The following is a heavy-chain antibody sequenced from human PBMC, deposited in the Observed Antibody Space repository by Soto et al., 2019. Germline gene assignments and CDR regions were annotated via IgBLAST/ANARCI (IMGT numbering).Heavy chain of an antibody. D-gene: IGHD3-3*01. J-gene: IGHJ6*03. Sequence: QVHLEQWGAGLLKPSETLSLTCAVYGGSLSGYFWSWVLQPPGKGLEWIGEINHSGSTNYNPSLKSRFTISADTSKHQFSPRLSSVTAADSAIYYCASYHYYDFWIGSRHYMDVWGKGTTVTVSS. CDR2: INHSGST. V-gene: IGHV4-34*01. CDR1: GGSLSGYF. CDR3: ASYHYYDFWIGSRHYMDV.